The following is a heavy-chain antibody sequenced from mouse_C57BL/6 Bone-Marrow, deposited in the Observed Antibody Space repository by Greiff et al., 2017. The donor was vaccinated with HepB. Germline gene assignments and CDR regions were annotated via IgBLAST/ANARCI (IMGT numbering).Heavy chain of an antibody. V-gene: IGHV1-15*01. CDR1: GYTFTDYE. Sequence: VQRVESGAELVRPGASVTLSCKASGYTFTDYEMHWVKQTPVHGLEWIGAIDPETGGTAYNQKFKGKAILTAEKSSSTAYMELRSLTSEDSAVYYCTRSEAYYRVYFDYWGQGTTLTVSS. CDR2: IDPETGGT. CDR3: TRSEAYYRVYFDY. D-gene: IGHD2-12*01. J-gene: IGHJ2*01.